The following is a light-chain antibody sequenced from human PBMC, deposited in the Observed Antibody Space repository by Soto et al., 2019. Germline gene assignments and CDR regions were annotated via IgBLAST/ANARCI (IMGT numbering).Light chain of an antibody. V-gene: IGLV2-14*03. CDR1: SSDVGAYNC. J-gene: IGLJ2*01. CDR2: DAT. CDR3: SSYTSSTTVV. Sequence: QSVLTQPASVSGSPGQSITISCTGTSSDVGAYNCVSWYQQHPGKAPKLMIYDATRRPSGISSRFSGSKSANTASLTISGLQAEDEADYYCSSYTSSTTVVFGGGTQLTVL.